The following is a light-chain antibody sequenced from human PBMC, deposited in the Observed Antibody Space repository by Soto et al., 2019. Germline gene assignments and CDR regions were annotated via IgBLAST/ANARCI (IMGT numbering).Light chain of an antibody. CDR3: QPYNNCPFT. Sequence: EIGMMQSPSTLPVSPGERAILSCSATPGINTNLARYQQKPCQAPRLLIYGASIRAIGIPVTFSGSGSGTEFNLTISGPQSKAFALYYCQPYNNCPFTFGPGTQVDIK. CDR1: PGINTN. V-gene: IGKV3-15*01. J-gene: IGKJ3*01. CDR2: GAS.